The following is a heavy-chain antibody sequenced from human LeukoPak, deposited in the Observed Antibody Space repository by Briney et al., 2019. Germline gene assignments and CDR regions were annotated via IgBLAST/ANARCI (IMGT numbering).Heavy chain of an antibody. CDR3: ARDTIMITFGGVIVMGAFDI. D-gene: IGHD3-16*02. CDR2: ISAYNGNT. V-gene: IGHV1-18*01. CDR1: GYTFTSYG. J-gene: IGHJ3*02. Sequence: ASVKVSCKASGYTFTSYGISWVRQAPGQGLEWMGWISAYNGNTNYAQKLRGRVTMTTDTSTSTAYMELRSLRSDDTAVYYCARDTIMITFGGVIVMGAFDIWGQGTMVTVSS.